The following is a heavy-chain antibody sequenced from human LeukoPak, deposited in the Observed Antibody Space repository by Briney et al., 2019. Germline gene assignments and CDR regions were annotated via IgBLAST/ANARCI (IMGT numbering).Heavy chain of an antibody. Sequence: ASVKVSCKASGYTFTGYYMHWVRQAPGQGLEWMGWINPNSGGTNYAQKFQGRVTMPRDTSISTAYMALSRLRSDDTAVYYCARLGGKMAAAGTCLGYWGQGTLVTVSS. J-gene: IGHJ4*02. CDR3: ARLGGKMAAAGTCLGY. CDR2: INPNSGGT. D-gene: IGHD6-13*01. CDR1: GYTFTGYY. V-gene: IGHV1-2*02.